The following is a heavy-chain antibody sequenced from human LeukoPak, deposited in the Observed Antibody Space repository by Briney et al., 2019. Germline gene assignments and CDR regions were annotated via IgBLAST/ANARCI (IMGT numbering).Heavy chain of an antibody. CDR3: AKDRSVAAAYFDY. D-gene: IGHD6-19*01. J-gene: IGHJ4*02. CDR1: GFTFSSYG. Sequence: PGGSLRLSCAASGFTFSSYGMSWVRQAPGKGLEWVSAISGSGGNTYYADSVKGRFTISRDNSKNTLYLQMNSLRAEDTAVYYCAKDRSVAAAYFDYWGQGTLVTVSS. CDR2: ISGSGGNT. V-gene: IGHV3-23*01.